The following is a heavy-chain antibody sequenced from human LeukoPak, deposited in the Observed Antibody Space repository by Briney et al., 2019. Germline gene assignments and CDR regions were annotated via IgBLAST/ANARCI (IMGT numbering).Heavy chain of an antibody. Sequence: GGSLRPSCAASGFTFSSYGMHWVRQAPGKGLEWVAFIRYDGSNKYYADSVKGRFTISRDNSKNTLYLQMNSLRAEDTAVYSCARDRMTTVTSLDYWGQGTLVTVSS. V-gene: IGHV3-30*02. D-gene: IGHD4-17*01. CDR2: IRYDGSNK. CDR3: ARDRMTTVTSLDY. J-gene: IGHJ4*02. CDR1: GFTFSSYG.